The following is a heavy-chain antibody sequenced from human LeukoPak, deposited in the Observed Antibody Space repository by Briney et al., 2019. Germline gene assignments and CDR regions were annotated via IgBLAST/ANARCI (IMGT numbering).Heavy chain of an antibody. V-gene: IGHV4-59*02. J-gene: IGHJ5*02. D-gene: IGHD1-26*01. CDR1: GFTVSSYT. Sequence: GSLRLSCAASGFTVSSYTMQWVRPAPGKGLEWIGYIYYSGSTNYNPSLKSRVTISVDTSKNQFSLKLSSVTAADTAVYYCARGLGSYSAWGQGTLVTVSS. CDR3: ARGLGSYSA. CDR2: IYYSGST.